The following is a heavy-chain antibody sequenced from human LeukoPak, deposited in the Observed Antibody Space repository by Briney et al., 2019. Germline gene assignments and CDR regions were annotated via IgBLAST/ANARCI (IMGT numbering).Heavy chain of an antibody. CDR1: GFTFSSYS. CDR2: ISSSSNYI. Sequence: GGSLRLSCAASGFTFSSYSMNWVRQAPGKGLEWVSSISSSSNYIYYADSVKGRFTISRDNAKNSLYPQMNSLRAEDTAVYYCVRSLYESSGPNWFDPWGQGTLVTVSS. CDR3: VRSLYESSGPNWFDP. D-gene: IGHD3-22*01. V-gene: IGHV3-21*01. J-gene: IGHJ5*02.